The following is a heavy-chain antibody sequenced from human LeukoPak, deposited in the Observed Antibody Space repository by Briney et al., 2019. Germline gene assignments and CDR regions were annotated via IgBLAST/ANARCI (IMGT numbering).Heavy chain of an antibody. CDR1: GGPFSGYY. D-gene: IGHD5-12*01. J-gene: IGHJ5*02. CDR3: ARVDIVATGEWFDP. Sequence: PSETLSLTCAVYGGPFSGYYWTWIHQPAGKGLEWIGEINHSGSTNYNPSFKSRVTISVDMSKKQFSLKLSSVTAADTAVYYCARVDIVATGEWFDPWGQGTLVTVSS. CDR2: INHSGST. V-gene: IGHV4-34*01.